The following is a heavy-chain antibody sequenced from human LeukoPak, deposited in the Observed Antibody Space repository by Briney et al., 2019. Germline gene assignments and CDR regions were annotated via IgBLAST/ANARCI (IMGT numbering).Heavy chain of an antibody. Sequence: PGGSLRLTCAASGFTFSSYAMSWVRQAPGKGLEWVSAVSGSGGSTYYAASVKGRFTISRDNFKNTLYLQMNSLRAEDRAVYYCAKVAVAGDWYYGMDVWGRGTTVTVSS. V-gene: IGHV3-23*01. D-gene: IGHD6-19*01. CDR2: VSGSGGST. CDR3: AKVAVAGDWYYGMDV. J-gene: IGHJ6*02. CDR1: GFTFSSYA.